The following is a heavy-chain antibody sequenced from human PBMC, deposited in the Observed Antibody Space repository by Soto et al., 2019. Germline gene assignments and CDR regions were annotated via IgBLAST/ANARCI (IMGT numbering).Heavy chain of an antibody. CDR1: GFTFSSYS. CDR2: ISSSSYI. J-gene: IGHJ6*02. CDR3: ASLTGTTSGNYGMDV. V-gene: IGHV3-21*01. D-gene: IGHD1-20*01. Sequence: GGSLRLSCAASGFTFSSYSMNWVRQAPGKGLEWVSSISSSSYIYYADSVKGRFTISRDNAKNSLYLQMNSLRAEDTAVYYCASLTGTTSGNYGMDVWGQGPRSPSP.